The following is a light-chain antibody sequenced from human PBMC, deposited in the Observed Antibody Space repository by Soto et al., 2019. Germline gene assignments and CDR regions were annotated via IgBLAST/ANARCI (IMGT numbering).Light chain of an antibody. CDR3: QQYGSSPET. Sequence: EIVLTQSPGTLSLSPGERATLSCWASQSVNSRYLAWYQQKPGQAPRLLIYGASRRATGIPDRFSGSGSGTDFTLTISRLEPEDFAVYYCQQYGSSPETFGQGTKVEI. CDR1: QSVNSRY. J-gene: IGKJ1*01. CDR2: GAS. V-gene: IGKV3-20*01.